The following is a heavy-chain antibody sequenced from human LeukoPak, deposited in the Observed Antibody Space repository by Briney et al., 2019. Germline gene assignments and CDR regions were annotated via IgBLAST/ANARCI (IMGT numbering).Heavy chain of an antibody. V-gene: IGHV4-38-2*02. J-gene: IGHJ4*02. Sequence: SETLSLTCTVSGYSISSGYYWGWIRQPPGKGLEWIGSIYHSGSTYYNPSLKSRVTISVDTSKNQFSLKLSSVTAADTAVYYCARAATVTTVRSYFDYWGQGTLVTVSS. CDR1: GYSISSGYY. D-gene: IGHD4-17*01. CDR2: IYHSGST. CDR3: ARAATVTTVRSYFDY.